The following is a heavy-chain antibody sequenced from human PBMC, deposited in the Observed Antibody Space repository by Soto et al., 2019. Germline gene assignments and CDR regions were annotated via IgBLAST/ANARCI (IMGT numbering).Heavy chain of an antibody. J-gene: IGHJ4*02. CDR2: MYYNGAS. V-gene: IGHV4-59*01. D-gene: IGHD3-10*01. Sequence: QVQLQESGPGVVKTSETLSLTCSVSGGSIRSYYWSWIRQPPGKGLEWIGYMYYNGASNYNPSLQSRVAISIDTTNNQFSLKLSSVTAEDTAVYYCVGGLVRGIVDNLDYWGQGILVTVSS. CDR1: GGSIRSYY. CDR3: VGGLVRGIVDNLDY.